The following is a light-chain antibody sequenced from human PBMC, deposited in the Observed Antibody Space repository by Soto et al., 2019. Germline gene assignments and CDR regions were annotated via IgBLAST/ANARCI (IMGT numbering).Light chain of an antibody. CDR2: GAS. J-gene: IGKJ2*01. V-gene: IGKV3-20*01. CDR3: QQYGSSPGT. CDR1: QNVKNNY. Sequence: DIVLTQSPGTLSLSPGERATLSCRASQNVKNNYLAWYQQKPGQAPRLLIRGASSRAAGLPDRFSGSGSGTPFTLTISRLEAEAFAVYYCQQYGSSPGTFGQGTKLEIK.